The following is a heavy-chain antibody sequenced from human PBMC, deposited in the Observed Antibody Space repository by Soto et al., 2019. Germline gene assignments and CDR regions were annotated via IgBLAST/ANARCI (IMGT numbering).Heavy chain of an antibody. V-gene: IGHV3-23*01. J-gene: IGHJ5*02. CDR2: ISASGGST. CDR3: AKGPTTVTTRWFDP. Sequence: GGSLRLSCVASGFTFSSYAMSWVRQAPGKGLEWVSVISASGGSTFYADSVKGRFTISRDTSKNTLYLQMDSLRAEDTAVYYCAKGPTTVTTRWFDPWGQGTLFTVSS. D-gene: IGHD4-17*01. CDR1: GFTFSSYA.